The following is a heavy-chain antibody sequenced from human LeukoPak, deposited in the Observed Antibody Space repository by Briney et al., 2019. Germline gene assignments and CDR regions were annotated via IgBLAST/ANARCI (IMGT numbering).Heavy chain of an antibody. CDR2: IYYSGST. V-gene: IGHV4-39*01. CDR3: AALRSGTIFGVVIIPYFDY. Sequence: SETLSLTCTVSGGSISSSSYYWGWIRLPPGKGLEWIGSIYYSGSTYYNPSLKSRVTISVDTSKNQFSLKLSSVTAADTAVYYCAALRSGTIFGVVIIPYFDYWGQGTLVTVSS. CDR1: GGSISSSSYY. J-gene: IGHJ4*02. D-gene: IGHD3-3*01.